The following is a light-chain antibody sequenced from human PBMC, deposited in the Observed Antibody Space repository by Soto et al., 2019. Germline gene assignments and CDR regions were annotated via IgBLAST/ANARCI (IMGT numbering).Light chain of an antibody. J-gene: IGKJ5*01. CDR1: QSIKNL. V-gene: IGKV3-15*01. CDR3: QQYHNWPIT. CDR2: YAS. Sequence: TQSPATLSVSPGEGATLSCRASQSIKNLLAWYQQRPGQSPRLPLYYASTRATGVPARFSGSGSGTEFTLAISSLQSEDFAVYYCQQYHNWPITFGQGTRLEIK.